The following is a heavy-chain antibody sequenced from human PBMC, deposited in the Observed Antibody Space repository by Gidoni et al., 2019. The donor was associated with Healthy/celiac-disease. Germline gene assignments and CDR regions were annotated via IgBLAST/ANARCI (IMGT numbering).Heavy chain of an antibody. CDR1: GGSISSSNW. CDR2: SYHSGST. D-gene: IGHD6-19*01. J-gene: IGHJ6*02. Sequence: QVQLQESGPGLEKPSGTLSLTCAVPGGSISSSNWWSWVRQPPGKGLEWIGESYHSGSTNYNPSLKSRVTISVDKSKNQFSLKLSSVTAADTAVYYCARGGIAVAGSYYYYYGMDVWGQGTTVTVSS. V-gene: IGHV4-4*02. CDR3: ARGGIAVAGSYYYYYGMDV.